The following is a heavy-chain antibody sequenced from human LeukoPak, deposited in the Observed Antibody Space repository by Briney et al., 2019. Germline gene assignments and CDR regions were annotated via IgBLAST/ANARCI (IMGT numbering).Heavy chain of an antibody. CDR2: IIPIFGTA. CDR3: ASHVPDDSHGMNAFDI. CDR1: GGTFSSYA. V-gene: IGHV1-69*06. D-gene: IGHD3-22*01. Sequence: ASVKVSCKASGGTFSSYAISWVRQAPGQGLEWMGGIIPIFGTANYAQKFQGRVTITADKSTSTAYMELSSLRSEDTAVYYCASHVPDDSHGMNAFDIWGQGTMVTVSS. J-gene: IGHJ3*02.